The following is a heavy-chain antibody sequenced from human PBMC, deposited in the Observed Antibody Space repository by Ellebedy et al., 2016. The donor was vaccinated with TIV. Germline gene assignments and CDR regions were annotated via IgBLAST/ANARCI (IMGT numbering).Heavy chain of an antibody. Sequence: GESLKIFCAASGFTVSSSYMTWVRQAPGKGLEWVPVVYSGGNTYYADPVKGRFTIPRDNSKNTLSLEMNSLRVDDTAVYFCARGPVRYTQKGGFLDYWGQGTLVTVSS. V-gene: IGHV3-53*01. CDR3: ARGPVRYTQKGGFLDY. CDR2: VYSGGNT. CDR1: GFTVSSSY. D-gene: IGHD3-16*01. J-gene: IGHJ4*02.